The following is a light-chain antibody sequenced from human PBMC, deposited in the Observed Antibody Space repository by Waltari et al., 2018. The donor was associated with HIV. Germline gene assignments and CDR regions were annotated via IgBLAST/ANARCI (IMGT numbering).Light chain of an antibody. J-gene: IGLJ2*01. Sequence: QSALTQPPSASGSPGQSVTISCTGTSSDVGGHNSVSWYQQHPGKAPKLMIYEVSKRPSGVPDRFSGSKSGNTASLTVSGLQAEDEADYYCNSYAGSNNVVFGGGTKVTVL. CDR1: SSDVGGHNS. CDR2: EVS. CDR3: NSYAGSNNVV. V-gene: IGLV2-8*01.